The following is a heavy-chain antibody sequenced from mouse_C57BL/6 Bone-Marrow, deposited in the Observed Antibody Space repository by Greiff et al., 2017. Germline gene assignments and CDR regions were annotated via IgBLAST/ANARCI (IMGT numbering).Heavy chain of an antibody. CDR1: GFTFSNYW. Sequence: EVKLVESGGGLVQPGGSMKLSCVASGFTFSNYWMNWVRQSPEKGLEWVAQIRLKSDNYATHYAESVKGRFTISRDDSKSSVYLQMNNLRAEDTGIYYCTTGREGRYFDYWGQGTTLTVSS. D-gene: IGHD4-1*01. V-gene: IGHV6-3*01. CDR2: IRLKSDNYAT. J-gene: IGHJ2*01. CDR3: TTGREGRYFDY.